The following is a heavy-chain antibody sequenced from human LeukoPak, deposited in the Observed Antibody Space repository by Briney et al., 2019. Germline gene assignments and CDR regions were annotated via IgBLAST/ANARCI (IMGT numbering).Heavy chain of an antibody. CDR1: GFTFSSYS. J-gene: IGHJ4*02. CDR2: ISGSSSTI. D-gene: IGHD3-22*01. Sequence: GGSLRLSCAASGFTFSSYSMNWVRQAPGKGLEWGSYISGSSSTIYYADSVKGRFTISRDNGKNTVYLQMNSLRAEDTAVYYCARGSTYYDSSGQVPFDYWGQGTLVTVSS. CDR3: ARGSTYYDSSGQVPFDY. V-gene: IGHV3-48*01.